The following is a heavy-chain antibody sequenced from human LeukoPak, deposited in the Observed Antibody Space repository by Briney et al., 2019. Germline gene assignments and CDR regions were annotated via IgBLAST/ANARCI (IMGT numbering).Heavy chain of an antibody. Sequence: SETLSLTCTVSGGSIRSSSYYWGWIRQPPGKGLEWIGSIYYSGSTYYNPSLKSRVTISVDTSKNQFSLKVSSVTAADTAVYYCAGNNYVGGYVSPVGYWGQGTLVTVSS. D-gene: IGHD5-24*01. J-gene: IGHJ4*02. V-gene: IGHV4-39*01. CDR3: AGNNYVGGYVSPVGY. CDR2: IYYSGST. CDR1: GGSIRSSSYY.